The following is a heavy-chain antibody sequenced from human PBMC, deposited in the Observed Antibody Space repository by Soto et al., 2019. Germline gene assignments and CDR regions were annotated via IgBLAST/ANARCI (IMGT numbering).Heavy chain of an antibody. V-gene: IGHV3-48*02. D-gene: IGHD3-22*01. J-gene: IGHJ4*02. CDR2: ISSSSTI. CDR3: ATHRWGYYDSSGYYSY. CDR1: GFTFSSYS. Sequence: PGGSLRLSCAASGFTFSSYSMNWVRQAPGKGLEWVSYISSSSTIYYADSVKGRFTISRDNAKNSLYLQMNSLRDEDTAVYYCATHRWGYYDSSGYYSYWGQGTLVTVSS.